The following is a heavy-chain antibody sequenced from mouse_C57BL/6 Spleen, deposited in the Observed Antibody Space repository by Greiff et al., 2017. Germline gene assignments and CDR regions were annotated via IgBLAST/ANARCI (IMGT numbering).Heavy chain of an antibody. J-gene: IGHJ4*01. CDR2: IDPNSGGT. D-gene: IGHD2-3*01. CDR1: GYTFTSYW. V-gene: IGHV1-72*01. CDR3: ARACDGYMGGAMDY. Sequence: QVQLQQPGAELVKPGASVKLSCKASGYTFTSYWMHWVKQRPGRGLEWIGRIDPNSGGTKYNEKFKSKATLTVDKPSSTAYMQLSRLTSEASAVDYGARACDGYMGGAMDYWGQGTSVTVSS.